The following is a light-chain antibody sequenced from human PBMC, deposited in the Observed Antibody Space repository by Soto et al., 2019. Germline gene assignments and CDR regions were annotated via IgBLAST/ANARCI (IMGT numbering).Light chain of an antibody. CDR3: QTYSSALWT. CDR1: QDIYNF. V-gene: IGKV1-27*01. Sequence: DIQMTQYPSSLSASVGARVTFSCRASQDIYNFLAWYQQKQGKVPKLLIYGASTLQSGVPSRFSGSGSGTDFTLTISSLQPEDVATYFCQTYSSALWTFGQGTRVEIK. J-gene: IGKJ1*01. CDR2: GAS.